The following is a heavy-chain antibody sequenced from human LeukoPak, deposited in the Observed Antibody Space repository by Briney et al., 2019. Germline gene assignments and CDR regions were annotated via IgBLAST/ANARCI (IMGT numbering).Heavy chain of an antibody. D-gene: IGHD3-10*01. CDR3: VRDGWFGELPDY. CDR2: MCSSGST. Sequence: SETLSLTCTVSGGSISNYYWSWIRQTAGKGLEWIGRMCSSGSTNYNPSLKSRVTMAVETSKNRFSLKLSSVTAADTAVYYCVRDGWFGELPDYWGQGTLVTVSS. CDR1: GGSISNYY. J-gene: IGHJ4*02. V-gene: IGHV4-4*07.